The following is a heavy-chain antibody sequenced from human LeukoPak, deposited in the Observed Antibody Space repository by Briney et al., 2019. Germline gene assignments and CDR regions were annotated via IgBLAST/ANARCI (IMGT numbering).Heavy chain of an antibody. CDR1: GYTLTELS. V-gene: IGHV1-24*01. D-gene: IGHD3-3*01. CDR3: ATELITIFGVVNWFDP. Sequence: GASVKVSCKVSGYTLTELSMHWVRQAPGKGLEWMGGFDPEDGETICAQKFQGRVTMTEDTSTDTAYMELSSLRSEDTAVYYCATELITIFGVVNWFDPWGQGTLVTVSS. J-gene: IGHJ5*02. CDR2: FDPEDGET.